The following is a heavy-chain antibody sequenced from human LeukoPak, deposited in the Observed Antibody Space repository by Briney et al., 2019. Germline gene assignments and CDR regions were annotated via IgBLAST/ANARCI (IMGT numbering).Heavy chain of an antibody. CDR2: ISSCGDSI. D-gene: IGHD3-10*01. J-gene: IGHJ6*03. CDR1: GITFSDHY. CDR3: ASGSYGSGFYYFYYMDV. Sequence: GGSLRLSCAASGITFSDHYMSWIRQAPGKGLEWLSYISSCGDSIYYADSVKGRFTISRDNAKNSVSLQMNSLRAEDTAVYYCASGSYGSGFYYFYYMDVWGKGTTVTVSS. V-gene: IGHV3-11*04.